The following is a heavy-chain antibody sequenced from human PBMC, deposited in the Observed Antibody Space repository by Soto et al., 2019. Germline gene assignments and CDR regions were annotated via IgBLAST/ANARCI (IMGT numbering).Heavy chain of an antibody. J-gene: IGHJ4*02. D-gene: IGHD1-26*01. V-gene: IGHV3-30*18. CDR3: AKTGGATFAIDY. Sequence: QVQLVESGGGVVQPGRSLRLSCAASGFTFSSYGMHWVRQAPGKGLEWVAVISYDGSNKYYADSVKGRFTISRDNSKNTLYLQMNSLRAEDTAVYYCAKTGGATFAIDYWGQGTLVTVSS. CDR1: GFTFSSYG. CDR2: ISYDGSNK.